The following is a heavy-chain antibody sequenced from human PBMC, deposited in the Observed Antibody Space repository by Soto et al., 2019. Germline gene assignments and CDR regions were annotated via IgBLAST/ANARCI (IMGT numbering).Heavy chain of an antibody. CDR1: GYTLTELS. J-gene: IGHJ3*02. D-gene: IGHD2-21*01. CDR3: ATFVVVIAYSSANDAFDI. CDR2: FDPEDGET. Sequence: QVPLVQSGAEVKKPGASVKVSCKVSGYTLTELSMHWVRQAPGKGLEWMGGFDPEDGETIYAQKFQGRVTMTEDTSTDTAYMELSSLRPEDTAVYYCATFVVVIAYSSANDAFDIWGQGTMVTVSS. V-gene: IGHV1-24*01.